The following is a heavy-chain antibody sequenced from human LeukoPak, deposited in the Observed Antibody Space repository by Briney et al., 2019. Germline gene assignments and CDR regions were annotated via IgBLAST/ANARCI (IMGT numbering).Heavy chain of an antibody. CDR3: AREFTSSWYHWFDP. J-gene: IGHJ5*02. CDR2: ISYSGTT. V-gene: IGHV4-39*07. D-gene: IGHD6-13*01. Sequence: SETLSLTCTVSGGSISSRPYYWGWVRQPPGKGLEWIGTISYSGTTYYSPSLKSRVTISLDTSKNQFSLKLSSVTAADTAVYYCAREFTSSWYHWFDPWGQGTLVTVSS. CDR1: GGSISSRPYY.